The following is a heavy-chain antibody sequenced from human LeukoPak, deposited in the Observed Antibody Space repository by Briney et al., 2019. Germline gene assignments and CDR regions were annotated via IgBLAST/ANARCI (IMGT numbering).Heavy chain of an antibody. CDR2: IYYSGST. J-gene: IGHJ3*02. V-gene: IGHV4-39*07. CDR3: ARDLLIRGWLFDAFDI. Sequence: SETLSLTCTVSGGSISSSSYYWGWIRQPPGKGLEWIGSIYYSGSTYYNPSLKSRVTMSVDTSKNQFSLKLSSVTAADTAVYYCARDLLIRGWLFDAFDIWGQGTMVTVSS. CDR1: GGSISSSSYY. D-gene: IGHD3-9*01.